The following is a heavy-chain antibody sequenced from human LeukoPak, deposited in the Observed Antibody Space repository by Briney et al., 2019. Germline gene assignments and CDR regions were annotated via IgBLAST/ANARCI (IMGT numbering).Heavy chain of an antibody. J-gene: IGHJ6*02. CDR1: GFTFDDYA. Sequence: GRSLRLSCAASGFTFDDYAMHWVRQAPGKGLEWVSGISWNSGSIGYADSVKGRFTISRDNAKNSLYLQMNSLRAEDTALYYCAKDLGPNDARTKTKYYYYYGMDVWGQGTTVTVSS. CDR2: ISWNSGSI. V-gene: IGHV3-9*01. D-gene: IGHD1-1*01. CDR3: AKDLGPNDARTKTKYYYYYGMDV.